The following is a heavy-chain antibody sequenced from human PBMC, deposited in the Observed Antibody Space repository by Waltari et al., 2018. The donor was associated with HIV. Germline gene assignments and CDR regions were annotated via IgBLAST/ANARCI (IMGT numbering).Heavy chain of an antibody. J-gene: IGHJ4*02. D-gene: IGHD2-8*01. CDR3: AKDQGSNGDY. CDR1: GFSFSNYD. V-gene: IGHV3-30*02. Sequence: QVQLVESGGGVVQPGGSLRLSCAASGFSFSNYDMHWVRPAPGKGLDGVSVIRYDGSSKYYADSVKGRFTISRDNSKNTLFLQMNSLRSEDTAIYYCAKDQGSNGDYWGQGTLVTVSS. CDR2: IRYDGSSK.